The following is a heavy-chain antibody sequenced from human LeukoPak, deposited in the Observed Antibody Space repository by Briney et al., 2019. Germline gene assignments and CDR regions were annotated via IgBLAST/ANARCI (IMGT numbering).Heavy chain of an antibody. CDR3: ARVEAAAEVDY. V-gene: IGHV4-39*07. D-gene: IGHD6-13*01. Sequence: SETLSLTCTVSGGSISSSSYYWGWIRQPPGKGLEWIGSIYHSGSTNYNPSLKSRVTISVDKSKNQFSLKLSSVTAADTAVYYCARVEAAAEVDYWGQGTLVTVSS. CDR1: GGSISSSSYY. CDR2: IYHSGST. J-gene: IGHJ4*02.